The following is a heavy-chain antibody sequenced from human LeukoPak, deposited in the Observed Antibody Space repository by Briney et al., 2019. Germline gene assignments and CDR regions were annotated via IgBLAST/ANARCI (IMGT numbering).Heavy chain of an antibody. Sequence: ASVKVSCKASGGTFSSYAISWVRQATGQGLEWMGWMNPNSGNTGYAQKFQGRVTMTRNTSISTAYMELSSLRSEDTAVYYCARHRSTYLSAWGQGTLVTVSS. V-gene: IGHV1-8*02. J-gene: IGHJ5*02. CDR1: GGTFSSYA. CDR2: MNPNSGNT. D-gene: IGHD2-2*01. CDR3: ARHRSTYLSA.